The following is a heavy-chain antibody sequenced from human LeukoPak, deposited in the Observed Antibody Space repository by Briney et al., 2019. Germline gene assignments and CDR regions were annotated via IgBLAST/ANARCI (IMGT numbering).Heavy chain of an antibody. V-gene: IGHV4-38-2*01. J-gene: IGHJ6*03. D-gene: IGHD6-13*01. CDR1: GYSISSDYY. CDR2: SHQSAST. Sequence: SETLSLTCAVSGYSISSDYYWGWIRQPPGKGLEWIGSSHQSASTYYNPPLKSRVTISVDTSKNQFSLKASSVTAADTAVYYCARLQQDRGSTWYAEYYYYIDVWGKGTTVTVSS. CDR3: ARLQQDRGSTWYAEYYYYIDV.